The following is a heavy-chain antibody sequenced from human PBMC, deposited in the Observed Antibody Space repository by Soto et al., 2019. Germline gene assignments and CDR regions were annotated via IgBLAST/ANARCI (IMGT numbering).Heavy chain of an antibody. CDR1: GGTFSSYA. D-gene: IGHD4-4*01. Sequence: AASVKVSCKTSGGTFSSYAISWVRQAPGQGLEWMGGIIPMFGAADYAQKFQGRVTITADKSTSTAYMEVSSLRSEDTALYYCARDLMPHDYRNYNWLDPWGQGPLVTVYS. V-gene: IGHV1-69*06. J-gene: IGHJ5*02. CDR2: IIPMFGAA. CDR3: ARDLMPHDYRNYNWLDP.